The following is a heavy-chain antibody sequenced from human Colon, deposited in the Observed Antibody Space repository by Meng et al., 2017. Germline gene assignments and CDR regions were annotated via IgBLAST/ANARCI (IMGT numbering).Heavy chain of an antibody. CDR3: ARSGGTGELYYYYGMDV. D-gene: IGHD7-27*01. CDR1: GDSVSSNSAA. V-gene: IGHV6-1*01. J-gene: IGHJ6*02. CDR2: TYYRSKWYN. Sequence: SETLSLTCAISGDSVSSNSAAWNWIRQSPSRGLEWLGRTYYRSKWYNDYAVSVKSRITINPDTSKNQFSLQLNSVTPEDTAGYYCARSGGTGELYYYYGMDVWGQGTTVTVSS.